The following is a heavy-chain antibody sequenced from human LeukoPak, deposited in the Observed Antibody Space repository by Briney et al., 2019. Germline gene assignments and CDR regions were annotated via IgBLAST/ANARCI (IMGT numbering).Heavy chain of an antibody. CDR3: ARDRYASRSYVMDV. CDR2: VSYDGSNT. Sequence: GGSLRLSCALSGFTFRRYAMHWVRQAPGKGLEWLAVVSYDGSNTYYADSVKGRFIISRGNSKNTVFLQMNSLRPEETAVYYCARDRYASRSYVMDVWGQGTTVAVSS. J-gene: IGHJ6*02. CDR1: GFTFRRYA. V-gene: IGHV3-30*04. D-gene: IGHD2-2*01.